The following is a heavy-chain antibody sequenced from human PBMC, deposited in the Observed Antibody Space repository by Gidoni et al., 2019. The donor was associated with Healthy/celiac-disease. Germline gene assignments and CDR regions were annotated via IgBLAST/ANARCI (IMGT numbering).Heavy chain of an antibody. CDR2: IYWDNDK. CDR3: SHRHGLDVYNSGYFDY. D-gene: IGHD6-19*01. V-gene: IGHV2-5*02. J-gene: IGHJ4*02. CDR1: AFSLSTSGVG. Sequence: QLTLKESGPTLVIPTQSLTLTCHFPAFSLSTSGVGVGWIRQPPGNALEWLARIYWDNDKSYISSLKSRLTSTKNTSKNQFVLTMTNMDPVDTATYYCSHRHGLDVYNSGYFDYWGQGTLVTGSS.